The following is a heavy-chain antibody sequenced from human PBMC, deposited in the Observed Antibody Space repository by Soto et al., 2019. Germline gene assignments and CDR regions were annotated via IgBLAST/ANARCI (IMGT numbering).Heavy chain of an antibody. V-gene: IGHV4-61*01. CDR2: IDYSGNT. CDR1: GDSVSSRSYY. J-gene: IGHJ4*02. CDR3: ARDIRGYSRAFDY. D-gene: IGHD5-18*01. Sequence: SETLSLTCTVSGDSVSSRSYYWTWVRQPPGKGLEWIGYIDYSGNTNYDPSLQSRVTMSLDTSKNQFSLRLTSVTAADTAFYYCARDIRGYSRAFDYWGQGIMVTVSS.